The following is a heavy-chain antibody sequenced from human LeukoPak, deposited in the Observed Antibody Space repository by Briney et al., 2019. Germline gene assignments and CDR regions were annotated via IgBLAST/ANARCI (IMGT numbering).Heavy chain of an antibody. V-gene: IGHV4-59*08. CDR1: GGSMSNYY. CDR2: ISYSGST. J-gene: IGHJ4*02. CDR3: ARRGRAAGKYGGYEYWYFDY. D-gene: IGHD5-12*01. Sequence: ETLSLTCTVSGGSMSNYYWSWVRQTPGKRLEWIGYISYSGSTNHNPPLKSRVTISVDTSKNRFSLKLSSVTAADTAVYYCARRGRAAGKYGGYEYWYFDYWGQGTLVTVSS.